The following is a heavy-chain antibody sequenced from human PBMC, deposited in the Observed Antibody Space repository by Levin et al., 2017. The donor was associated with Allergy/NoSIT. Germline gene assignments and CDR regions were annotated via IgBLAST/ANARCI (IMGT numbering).Heavy chain of an antibody. CDR2: VSYDGVNK. D-gene: IGHD1-7*01. Sequence: GESLKISCAASGFTFSTYAMHWVRQAPGKGLEWVTFVSYDGVNKYYVDSVKGRFTISRDNSKKIVYLQMNSLRVEDTAVFYCARSTEEGNGITGTTLDSWGQGTLVTVSS. CDR3: ARSTEEGNGITGTTLDS. CDR1: GFTFSTYA. J-gene: IGHJ4*02. V-gene: IGHV3-30*03.